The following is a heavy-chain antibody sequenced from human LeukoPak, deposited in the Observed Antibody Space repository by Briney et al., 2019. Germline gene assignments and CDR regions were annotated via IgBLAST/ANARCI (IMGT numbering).Heavy chain of an antibody. V-gene: IGHV4-34*01. J-gene: IGHJ4*02. Sequence: SETLSLTCAVYGGSFSGYYWSWIRQPPGKGLEWIGEINHSGSTNYNPSLKSRVTISVHTSKNQFSLKLSSVTAADTAVYYCARSTLDYGDYFDYWGQGTLVTVSS. D-gene: IGHD4-17*01. CDR1: GGSFSGYY. CDR2: INHSGST. CDR3: ARSTLDYGDYFDY.